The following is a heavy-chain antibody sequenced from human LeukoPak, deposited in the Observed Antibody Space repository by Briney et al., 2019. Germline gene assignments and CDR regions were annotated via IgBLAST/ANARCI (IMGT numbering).Heavy chain of an antibody. V-gene: IGHV4-59*08. CDR1: GGSISSYY. Sequence: SETLSLTCTVSGGSISSYYWSWIRQPPGKGLEWIGYIYYSGSTNYNPSLKSRVTISVDTSKNQFSLKLSSVTAADTAVYDCARTREDYFDYWGQGTLVTVSS. CDR2: IYYSGST. J-gene: IGHJ4*02. CDR3: ARTREDYFDY.